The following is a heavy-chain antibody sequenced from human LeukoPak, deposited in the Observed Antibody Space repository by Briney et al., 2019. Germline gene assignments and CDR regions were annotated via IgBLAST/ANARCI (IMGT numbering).Heavy chain of an antibody. CDR2: IYHSVST. V-gene: IGHV4-38-2*02. D-gene: IGHD3-9*01. Sequence: SETLSLTCTVSGYSIISHYYWGWIRQPPGKGLEWIGTIYHSVSTYYNPSLKSRVTISVDTSKNQFSLKLSSVTAADTAVYYCARGRWTYYDILTGKANWFDPWGQGTLVTVSS. CDR3: ARGRWTYYDILTGKANWFDP. J-gene: IGHJ5*02. CDR1: GYSIISHYY.